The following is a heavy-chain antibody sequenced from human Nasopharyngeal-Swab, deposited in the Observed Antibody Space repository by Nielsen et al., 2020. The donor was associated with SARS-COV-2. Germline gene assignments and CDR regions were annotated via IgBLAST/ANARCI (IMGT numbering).Heavy chain of an antibody. D-gene: IGHD3-10*01. V-gene: IGHV1-69*01. CDR3: ARGGITMVRGVIINYYYYYMDV. CDR2: IIPIFGTA. Sequence: WVRQAPGQGLEWMGGIIPIFGTANYAQKFQGRVTITADESTSTAYMELSSLRSEDTAVYYCARGGITMVRGVIINYYYYYMDVWSKGTTVTVSS. J-gene: IGHJ6*03.